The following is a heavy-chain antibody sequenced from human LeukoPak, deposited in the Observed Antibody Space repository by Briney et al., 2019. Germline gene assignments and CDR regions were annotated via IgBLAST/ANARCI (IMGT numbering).Heavy chain of an antibody. CDR3: ARGYDFWSGYTPLDY. Sequence: PSETLSLTCTVSGGSISSYYWSWIRQPPGKGLEWIGYIYYSGSTNYNPSLKSRVTISVDTSKNQFSLKLSSVTAADTAGYYCARGYDFWSGYTPLDYWGQGTLVTVSS. V-gene: IGHV4-59*01. D-gene: IGHD3-3*01. CDR2: IYYSGST. J-gene: IGHJ4*02. CDR1: GGSISSYY.